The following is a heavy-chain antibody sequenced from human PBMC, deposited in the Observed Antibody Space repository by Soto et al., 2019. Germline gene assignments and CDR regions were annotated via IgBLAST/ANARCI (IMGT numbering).Heavy chain of an antibody. D-gene: IGHD6-6*01. CDR2: ISSNGVGT. Sequence: EVQLAESGGGLAQPGGSLRLSCAASGFTLSGYAVDWVRQAPGKGLEYVSGISSNGVGTYYANSVQGRVTISRDNSKNTVYLQMGSLRTEDMAVYYCARRARPDFYYMDVWGKGTTVTVSS. CDR3: ARRARPDFYYMDV. J-gene: IGHJ6*03. V-gene: IGHV3-64*01. CDR1: GFTLSGYA.